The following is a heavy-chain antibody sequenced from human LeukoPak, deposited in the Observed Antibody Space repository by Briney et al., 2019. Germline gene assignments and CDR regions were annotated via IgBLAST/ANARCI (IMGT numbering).Heavy chain of an antibody. Sequence: KPSETLSLTCTVSGGSISSYYWSWIRQPPGKGLEWIGYIYYSGSTNYNPSLKSRVTISVDTSKNQFSLKLSSVTAADTAVYYCAREQAGYSSGWYFDLWGRGTLVTVSS. D-gene: IGHD6-19*01. CDR1: GGSISSYY. CDR2: IYYSGST. V-gene: IGHV4-59*12. CDR3: AREQAGYSSGWYFDL. J-gene: IGHJ2*01.